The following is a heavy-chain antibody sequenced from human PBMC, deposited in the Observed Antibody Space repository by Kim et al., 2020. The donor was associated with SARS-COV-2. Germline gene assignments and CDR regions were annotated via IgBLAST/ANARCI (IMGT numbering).Heavy chain of an antibody. CDR3: VRETSSFDH. D-gene: IGHD2-2*01. V-gene: IGHV3-74*01. Sequence: GYAASVEARFHITRDNATNTLYLQMNSLRAEDTAVYYCVRETSSFDHWGQGTLVTVSS. J-gene: IGHJ4*02.